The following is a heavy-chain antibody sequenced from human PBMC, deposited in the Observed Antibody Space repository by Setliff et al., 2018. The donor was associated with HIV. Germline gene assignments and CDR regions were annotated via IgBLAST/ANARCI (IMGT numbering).Heavy chain of an antibody. D-gene: IGHD2-21*01. J-gene: IGHJ4*01. CDR1: TFTTYS. CDR2: INVGKGDT. V-gene: IGHV1-3*01. Sequence: TFTTYSLHWVRQAPGHSLEWMGWINVGKGDTKYSQELQGRITLTTDTSANTAYMELSSLRSDDTAVYFCARRALLAVFDFDHWGHGTLVTVSS. CDR3: ARRALLAVFDFDH.